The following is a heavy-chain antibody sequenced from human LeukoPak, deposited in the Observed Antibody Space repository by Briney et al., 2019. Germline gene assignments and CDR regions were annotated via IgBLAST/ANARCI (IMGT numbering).Heavy chain of an antibody. V-gene: IGHV3-30*18. Sequence: PGGSLRLSCAASGFTFSSYGMHWVRQAPGKGLEWVAVISYDGSNKYYADSVKGRFTISRDNSKNTLYLQMNSLRAEDTAVYYCAKESGRVTHQDRPYAFDIWGQGPMVPVSS. J-gene: IGHJ3*02. CDR2: ISYDGSNK. CDR1: GFTFSSYG. CDR3: AKESGRVTHQDRPYAFDI. D-gene: IGHD2-21*02.